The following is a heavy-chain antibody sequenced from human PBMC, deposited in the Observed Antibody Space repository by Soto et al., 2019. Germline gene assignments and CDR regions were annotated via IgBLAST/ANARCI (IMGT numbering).Heavy chain of an antibody. Sequence: EVQLLESGGGLVQPGGSLRLSCAASGFTFSSYAMSWVRQAPGKGLEWVSAISGSGGSTYYADSVKGRFTISRDNSKNTLYLQMNSLRAEDTAVYYCAKDYTYYYDSSGYWEDDAFDIWGQGTMVTVSS. CDR1: GFTFSSYA. V-gene: IGHV3-23*01. CDR3: AKDYTYYYDSSGYWEDDAFDI. D-gene: IGHD3-22*01. J-gene: IGHJ3*02. CDR2: ISGSGGST.